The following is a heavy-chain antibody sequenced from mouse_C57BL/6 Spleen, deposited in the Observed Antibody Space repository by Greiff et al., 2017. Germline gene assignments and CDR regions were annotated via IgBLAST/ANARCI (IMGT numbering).Heavy chain of an antibody. CDR2: ISSGSSTI. Sequence: EVKVEESGGGLVKPGGSLKLSCAASGFTFSDYGMHWVRQAPEKGLEWVAYISSGSSTIYYADTVKGRFTISRDNAKNTLFLQMTSLRSEDTAMYYCARRTAQATYAMDYWGQGTSVTVSS. CDR3: ARRTAQATYAMDY. V-gene: IGHV5-17*01. J-gene: IGHJ4*01. D-gene: IGHD3-2*02. CDR1: GFTFSDYG.